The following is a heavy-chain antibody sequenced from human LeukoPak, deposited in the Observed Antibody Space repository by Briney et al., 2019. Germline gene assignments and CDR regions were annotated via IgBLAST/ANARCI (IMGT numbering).Heavy chain of an antibody. CDR3: ARDEVIGPIDY. V-gene: IGHV4-38-2*02. Sequence: SQTLSLTCTVSGYSISSGYYWGWIRQPPGKGREWSGSIYHSGSTYYNPSLKSRRTISVDTSKNQFSLKLLSVTAAATAAYYFARDEVIGPIDYRGQGTLVTVSS. D-gene: IGHD3-16*02. CDR2: IYHSGST. J-gene: IGHJ4*02. CDR1: GYSISSGYY.